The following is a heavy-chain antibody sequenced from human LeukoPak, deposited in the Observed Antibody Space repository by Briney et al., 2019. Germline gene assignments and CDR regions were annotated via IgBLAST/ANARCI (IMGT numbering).Heavy chain of an antibody. CDR1: GGSFSGYY. CDR2: INHSGST. J-gene: IGHJ4*02. Sequence: SETLSLTCAVYGGSFSGYYWSWIRQPPGKGLEWIGEINHSGSTNYNPSLKSRVTISVDTSKNQFSLKLSSVTAADTAVYYCATERLWFGERSTDYWGQGTLVTVSS. D-gene: IGHD3-10*01. V-gene: IGHV4-34*01. CDR3: ATERLWFGERSTDY.